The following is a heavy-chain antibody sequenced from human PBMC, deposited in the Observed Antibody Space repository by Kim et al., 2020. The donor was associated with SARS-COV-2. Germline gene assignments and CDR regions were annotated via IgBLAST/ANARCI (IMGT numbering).Heavy chain of an antibody. D-gene: IGHD5-12*01. CDR1: GFTFSSYA. CDR3: AKDLWDGYNSAYFDY. Sequence: GGSLRLSCAASGFTFSSYAMSWVPQAPGKGLEWVSAISGSGGSTYYADSVKGRFTISRDNSKNTLYLQMNSLRAEDTAVYYCAKDLWDGYNSAYFDYWGQGTLVTVSS. V-gene: IGHV3-23*01. J-gene: IGHJ4*02. CDR2: ISGSGGST.